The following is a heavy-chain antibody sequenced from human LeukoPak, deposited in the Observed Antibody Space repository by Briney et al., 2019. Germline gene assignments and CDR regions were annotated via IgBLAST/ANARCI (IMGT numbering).Heavy chain of an antibody. Sequence: ASVKVSCKASGYTFTSYYMHWVRQAPGHALELMGIINPSGGSTSYAQKFQGRVTMTRDTSTSTVYMELSSLRSEDTAVYYCARGEIQLWSFDYWGQGTLVTVSS. J-gene: IGHJ4*02. V-gene: IGHV1-46*01. D-gene: IGHD5-18*01. CDR3: ARGEIQLWSFDY. CDR1: GYTFTSYY. CDR2: INPSGGST.